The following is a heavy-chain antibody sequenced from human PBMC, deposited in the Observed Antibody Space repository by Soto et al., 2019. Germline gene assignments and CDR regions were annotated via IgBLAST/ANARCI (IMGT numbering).Heavy chain of an antibody. CDR3: GRLSRGYSYGYYGMDV. Sequence: SETLSLTCAVYGGSFSGYYWSWIRQPPGKGLEWIGEINHSGSTNYNPSLKSRVTISVDTSKNQFSLKLSSVTAADTAVYYCGRLSRGYSYGYYGMDVWGQGTTVTVSS. D-gene: IGHD5-18*01. CDR2: INHSGST. J-gene: IGHJ6*02. V-gene: IGHV4-34*01. CDR1: GGSFSGYY.